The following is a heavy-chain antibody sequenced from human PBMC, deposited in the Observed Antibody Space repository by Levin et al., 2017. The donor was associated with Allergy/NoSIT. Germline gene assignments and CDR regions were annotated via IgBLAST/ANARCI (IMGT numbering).Heavy chain of an antibody. V-gene: IGHV4-39*01. CDR2: IHYSGST. CDR3: ARLNYTDSLNFHGMDV. D-gene: IGHD4-17*01. CDR1: GDSVTRTSSY. J-gene: IGHJ6*02. Sequence: ESLKISCSVSGDSVTRTSSYWGWIRQPPGKGLEWIGSIHYSGSTYYNPSLKSRVTVSVDTSKNQFSLRLTSVTAADTAVYYCARLNYTDSLNFHGMDVWGQGTTVTVSS.